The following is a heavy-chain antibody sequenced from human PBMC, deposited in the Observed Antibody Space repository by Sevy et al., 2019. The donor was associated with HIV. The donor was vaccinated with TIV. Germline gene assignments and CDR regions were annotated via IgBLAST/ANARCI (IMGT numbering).Heavy chain of an antibody. CDR1: GGSISSYY. CDR2: IYYSGST. V-gene: IGHV4-59*01. CDR3: ARVSSRWLVQD. Sequence: SDTLSLTCTVSGGSISSYYWSWIRQPPGKGLEWIGYIYYSGSTNYNPSLKSRVTISVDTSKNQFSLKLSSVTAADTAVYYCARVSSRWLVQDWGQGTLVTVSS. J-gene: IGHJ4*02. D-gene: IGHD6-19*01.